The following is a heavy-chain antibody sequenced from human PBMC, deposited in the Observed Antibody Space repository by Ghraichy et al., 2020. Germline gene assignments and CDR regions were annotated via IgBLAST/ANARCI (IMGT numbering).Heavy chain of an antibody. Sequence: SETLSLTCAVYGGSFSGYYWSWIRQPPGKGLEWIGEINHSGSTNYNPSLKSRVTISVDTSKNQFSLKLSSVTAADTAVYYCALRAYSSGRGDYWGQGTLVTVSS. CDR2: INHSGST. D-gene: IGHD6-19*01. J-gene: IGHJ4*02. V-gene: IGHV4-34*01. CDR3: ALRAYSSGRGDY. CDR1: GGSFSGYY.